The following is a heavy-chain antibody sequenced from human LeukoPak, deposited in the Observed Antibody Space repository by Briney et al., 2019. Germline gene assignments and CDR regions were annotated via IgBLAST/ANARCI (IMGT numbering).Heavy chain of an antibody. V-gene: IGHV4-61*05. CDR3: ARRVTGRGAYYFDY. J-gene: IGHJ4*02. CDR1: GGSLSSSSYY. D-gene: IGHD1-14*01. Sequence: SETLSLTCTVSGGSLSSSSYYWGWPRQPPGTGLEWLGCIYYSGTTNYNPSLKSRVTISVDTSKNQFSLNLSSVTAADTAVYYCARRVTGRGAYYFDYWDQGTLVTVSS. CDR2: IYYSGTT.